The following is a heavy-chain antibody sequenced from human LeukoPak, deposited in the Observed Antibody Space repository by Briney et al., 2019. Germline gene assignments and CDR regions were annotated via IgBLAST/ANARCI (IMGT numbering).Heavy chain of an antibody. CDR1: GGSISTYY. J-gene: IGHJ4*02. CDR2: IYNSGST. CDR3: ARGGYSYGYDDDFDY. V-gene: IGHV4-59*01. D-gene: IGHD5-18*01. Sequence: PSETVSLTCTVSGGSISTYYWSWIRQPPGKGLEWIGYIYNSGSTNYNPSLKSRVTISVDTSKNKFSLKLSSVTAADTAVYYCARGGYSYGYDDDFDYWGQGTLVTVSS.